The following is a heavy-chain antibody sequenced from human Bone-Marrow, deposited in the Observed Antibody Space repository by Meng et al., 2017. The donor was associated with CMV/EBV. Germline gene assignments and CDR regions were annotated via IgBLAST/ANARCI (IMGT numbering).Heavy chain of an antibody. D-gene: IGHD3-3*01. V-gene: IGHV1-2*02. Sequence: ASVKVSCKASGYTFTGYYMHWVRQAPGQGLEWMGWINPNSGGTNYAQKFQGRVTMTRDTSISTAYMELSSLRSEDTAVYYCARVAIFGYYYGMDVWGQGTTVTVSS. CDR1: GYTFTGYY. CDR3: ARVAIFGYYYGMDV. J-gene: IGHJ6*02. CDR2: INPNSGGT.